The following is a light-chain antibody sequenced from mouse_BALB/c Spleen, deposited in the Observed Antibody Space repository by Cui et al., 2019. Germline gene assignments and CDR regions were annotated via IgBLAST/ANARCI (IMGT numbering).Light chain of an antibody. CDR1: SSVSY. V-gene: IGKV4-57*01. CDR3: QQRSSYPFT. CDR2: SPS. Sequence: QIVLTQSPAIMSASPGEKVTITCSASSSVSYMHWFQQKPGTSPKLWIYSPSNLASGVPARFSGSGSGTSYSLTISRMEAEDAATYYCQQRSSYPFTFGSGTKLEIK. J-gene: IGKJ4*01.